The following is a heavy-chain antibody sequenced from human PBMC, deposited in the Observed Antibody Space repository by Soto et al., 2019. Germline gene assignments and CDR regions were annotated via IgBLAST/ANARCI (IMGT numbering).Heavy chain of an antibody. CDR1: GGSIISGDYY. CDR2: IYYSGST. D-gene: IGHD5-18*01. J-gene: IGHJ4*02. CDR3: ARTHGYAIDY. V-gene: IGHV4-30-4*01. Sequence: SETLSLTCTVSGGSIISGDYYWICIRQPPGKGLEWIGYIYYSGSTYYNPSLKSRVTISVDTSKNQFSLKLSSVTAADTAVYYCARTHGYAIDYWGQGTLVTVSS.